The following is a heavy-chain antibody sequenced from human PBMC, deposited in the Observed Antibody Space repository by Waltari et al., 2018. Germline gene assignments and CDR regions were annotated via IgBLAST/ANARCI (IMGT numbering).Heavy chain of an antibody. CDR2: MFISGST. CDR3: ATKDGHF. CDR1: GASITDYH. D-gene: IGHD3-3*02. J-gene: IGHJ4*02. V-gene: IGHV4-4*07. Sequence: QVQLQESGPGLVKPSETLSLTCTVSGASITDYHWSWSRQSAGKGLEWIGRMFISGSTDYNPALQRRISMSLDASKSQFSLRLNSVTAADTAVYYCATKDGHFWGQGVLVTVSS.